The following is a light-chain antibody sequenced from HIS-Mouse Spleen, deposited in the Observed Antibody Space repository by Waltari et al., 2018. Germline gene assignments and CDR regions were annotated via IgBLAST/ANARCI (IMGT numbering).Light chain of an antibody. J-gene: IGLJ3*02. V-gene: IGLV3-19*01. CDR1: SLISYE. Sequence: SSELTQVPPVSVASGQTVRITCHVDSLISYEPSWYQQKPGQAPVIVIYGKNNRPSGIPDRFSGSSSGNTASLTITGAQAEDEADYYCNSRDSSGNHLVFGGGTKLTVL. CDR3: NSRDSSGNHLV. CDR2: GKN.